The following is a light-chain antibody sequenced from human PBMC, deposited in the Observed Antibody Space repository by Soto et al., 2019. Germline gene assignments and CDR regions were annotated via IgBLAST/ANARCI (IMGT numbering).Light chain of an antibody. V-gene: IGLV2-8*01. CDR2: EVS. CDR3: SSYAGSNNLV. CDR1: SSDVGLYNY. J-gene: IGLJ2*01. Sequence: QFALTQPPSASGSPGQSVTISCTGTSSDVGLYNYVSWYQQHPGKAPKVIIFEVSQRPSGVPYRFSGSKSGNTASLTVSGLQAEDEADYYCSSYAGSNNLVFGGGTKLTV.